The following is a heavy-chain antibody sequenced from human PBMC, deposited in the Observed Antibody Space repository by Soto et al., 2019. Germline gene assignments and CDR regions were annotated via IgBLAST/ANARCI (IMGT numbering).Heavy chain of an antibody. CDR1: GFTFSSYG. V-gene: IGHV3-23*01. Sequence: EVQLLESGGGLVQPGGSLRLSCAASGFTFSSYGMSWVRQAPGKGLEWVSAISHSGGNTYYADSVKGRFAISRDNSKNPLYLQMNSLRAEDTAVSYCATFIFCSSTSCYGREGGYWGQGTLVTVSS. CDR3: ATFIFCSSTSCYGREGGY. D-gene: IGHD2-2*01. CDR2: ISHSGGNT. J-gene: IGHJ4*02.